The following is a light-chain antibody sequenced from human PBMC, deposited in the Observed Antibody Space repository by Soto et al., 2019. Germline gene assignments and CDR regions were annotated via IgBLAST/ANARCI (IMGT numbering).Light chain of an antibody. V-gene: IGKV3D-11*01. CDR2: GAS. CDR3: QQRSNWPET. Sequence: EIVLTYSPGTLSLSRGERATLSCGASQGISTNLAWYQQKPGQSPRLLIYGASTRAAGIPARFRGSRSGTDFTLTISSLEPEDFAVYYCQQRSNWPETFGQGTKVDI. CDR1: QGISTN. J-gene: IGKJ1*01.